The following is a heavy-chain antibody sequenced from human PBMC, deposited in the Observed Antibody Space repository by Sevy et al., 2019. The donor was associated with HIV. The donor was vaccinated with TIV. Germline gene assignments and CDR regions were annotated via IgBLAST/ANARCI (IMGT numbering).Heavy chain of an antibody. CDR3: ARDRNHYYDSSGYYSFDI. Sequence: ASVKVSCKASGYTSTGYYMHWVRQAPGQGLEWMGWINPNSGGTNYAQKFQGRVTMTRDTSISTAYMELSRLRSDDTAVYYCARDRNHYYDSSGYYSFDIWGQGTMVTVSS. V-gene: IGHV1-2*02. D-gene: IGHD3-22*01. CDR2: INPNSGGT. J-gene: IGHJ3*02. CDR1: GYTSTGYY.